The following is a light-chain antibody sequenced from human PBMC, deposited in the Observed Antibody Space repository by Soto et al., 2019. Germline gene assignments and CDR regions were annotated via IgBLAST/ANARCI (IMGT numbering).Light chain of an antibody. CDR1: QSISSW. CDR3: QQYNSYPWT. Sequence: DIQMTQSPSTLSASEGDRVTITCRASQSISSWLAWYQQKPGKAPKLLIYKASSLESGVPSRFSGSGSGTEFTLTSSSLQPDDFATYYCQQYNSYPWTFGQGTKVEIK. J-gene: IGKJ1*01. CDR2: KAS. V-gene: IGKV1-5*03.